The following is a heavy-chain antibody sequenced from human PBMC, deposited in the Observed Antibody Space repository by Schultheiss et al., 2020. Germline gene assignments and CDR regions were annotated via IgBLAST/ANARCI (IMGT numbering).Heavy chain of an antibody. V-gene: IGHV4-39*07. CDR2: VYYSGST. Sequence: SETLSLTCSVSGGSISSSTYHWSWIRQPPGKGLEWIGSVYYSGSTYYTPSLNSRVTISVDTSKNQFSLKLSSVTAADTAVYYCARWVAVAGPGGTFDYWGQGTMVTVSS. CDR3: ARWVAVAGPGGTFDY. D-gene: IGHD6-19*01. J-gene: IGHJ4*02. CDR1: GGSISSSTYH.